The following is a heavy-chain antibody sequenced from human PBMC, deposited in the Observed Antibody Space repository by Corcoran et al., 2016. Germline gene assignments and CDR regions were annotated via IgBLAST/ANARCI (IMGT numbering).Heavy chain of an antibody. CDR3: ARDPMIVVVRNGMDV. CDR1: GYTFTSYY. Sequence: QVQLVQPGAEVKKPGASVKVSCKASGYTFTSYYMHWVRQAPGQGLEWMGIINPSGGSTSYAQKFQGRVTMTRDTSTSTVYMELSSLRSEDTAVYYCARDPMIVVVRNGMDVWGQGTTVTVSS. D-gene: IGHD3-22*01. J-gene: IGHJ6*02. CDR2: INPSGGST. V-gene: IGHV1-46*01.